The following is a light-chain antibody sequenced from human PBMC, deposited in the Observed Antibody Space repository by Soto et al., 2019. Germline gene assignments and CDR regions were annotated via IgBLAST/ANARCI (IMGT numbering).Light chain of an antibody. J-gene: IGKJ2*01. Sequence: EIVMTQSPATLSLSPGERATLSCRASQSVSTNVAWYQQIPGQAPRLLIYGASTRATGIPVRFSGSGSGTEFTLTISSLQSEDFAVYYCHQYDGGPYTFGQGTKVDI. V-gene: IGKV3-15*01. CDR1: QSVSTN. CDR2: GAS. CDR3: HQYDGGPYT.